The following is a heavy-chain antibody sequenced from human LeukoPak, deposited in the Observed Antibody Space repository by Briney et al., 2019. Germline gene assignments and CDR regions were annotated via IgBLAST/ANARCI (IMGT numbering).Heavy chain of an antibody. CDR3: ASLNRYCSSTSCYSAYYYYMDV. Sequence: SETLSLTCTVSGGSISSSSYYWGWIRQPPGKGLEWIGSIYYSGSTYYNPSLKSRVTISVDTSKNQFSLKLSSVTAADTAVYYCASLNRYCSSTSCYSAYYYYMDVWGKGTTVTVSS. J-gene: IGHJ6*03. D-gene: IGHD2-2*02. V-gene: IGHV4-39*01. CDR2: IYYSGST. CDR1: GGSISSSSYY.